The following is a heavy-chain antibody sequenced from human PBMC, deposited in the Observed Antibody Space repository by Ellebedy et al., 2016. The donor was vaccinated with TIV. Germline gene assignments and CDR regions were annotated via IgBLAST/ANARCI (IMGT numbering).Heavy chain of an antibody. Sequence: PGGSLRLSCAASGFTFSNNSMNWVRQAPGKGLEWVSYISSTGTTISYADSVKGRFTISRDNAKISLYLQMNSLTAEDTAGYYCASGAYDIWGQGTMVTVSS. CDR2: ISSTGTTI. V-gene: IGHV3-48*04. CDR1: GFTFSNNS. CDR3: ASGAYDI. J-gene: IGHJ3*02.